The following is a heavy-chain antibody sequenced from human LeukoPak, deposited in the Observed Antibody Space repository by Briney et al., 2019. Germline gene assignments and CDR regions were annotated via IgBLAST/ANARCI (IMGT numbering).Heavy chain of an antibody. V-gene: IGHV5-51*01. J-gene: IGHJ4*02. CDR2: IYPGDSDT. CDR3: ARVYYYDSSGYPFDY. D-gene: IGHD3-22*01. CDR1: GYSFTSYW. Sequence: GESLQISCQGSGYSFTSYWIGWVRPMPGKGLEWMGVIYPGDSDTRYSPSFQGQVTISADKSISTAYLQWSSLKASDTAMYYCARVYYYDSSGYPFDYWGQGTLVTVSS.